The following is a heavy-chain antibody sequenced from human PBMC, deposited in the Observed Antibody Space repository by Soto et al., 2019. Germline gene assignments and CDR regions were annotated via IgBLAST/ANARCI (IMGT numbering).Heavy chain of an antibody. J-gene: IGHJ5*02. D-gene: IGHD6-13*01. Sequence: QVQLVQSGAEVKKPGASVKVSCKPSGNTFTAHFMHWVRQAPGQGLEWMGWINPNSGGTNYAPKFQGRVTMTREKSITTLYMELTSLRSDDTAIYYCARGGSWYETWGQGTRVTVSS. CDR1: GNTFTAHF. CDR2: INPNSGGT. V-gene: IGHV1-2*02. CDR3: ARGGSWYET.